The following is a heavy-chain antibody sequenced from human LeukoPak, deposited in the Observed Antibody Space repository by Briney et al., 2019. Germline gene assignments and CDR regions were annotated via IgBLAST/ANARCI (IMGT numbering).Heavy chain of an antibody. CDR3: TSEYPPWNVAYCGGDCYLVDY. D-gene: IGHD2-21*02. Sequence: GRSLRLSCTASGFTFGDYAMSWFRQAPGKGLEWVGFIRSKAYGGTTEYAASVKGRFTISRDDSKSIAYLQMNSLKTEDTAVYYCTSEYPPWNVAYCGGDCYLVDYWGQGTLVTVSS. CDR2: IRSKAYGGTT. J-gene: IGHJ4*02. CDR1: GFTFGDYA. V-gene: IGHV3-49*03.